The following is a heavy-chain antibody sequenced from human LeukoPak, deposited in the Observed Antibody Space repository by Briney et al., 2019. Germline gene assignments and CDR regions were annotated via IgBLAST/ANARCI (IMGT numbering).Heavy chain of an antibody. J-gene: IGHJ5*02. CDR1: GGSFSNYY. V-gene: IGHV4-34*01. Sequence: SETLSLTCDVYGGSFSNYYWSWIRQPPGKGLERIGEINHSGSTNYNPSLKSRVTISVDTSKNQFSLKLSSVTAADTAVYYCARAKKNWFDPWGQGTLVTVSS. CDR3: ARAKKNWFDP. CDR2: INHSGST.